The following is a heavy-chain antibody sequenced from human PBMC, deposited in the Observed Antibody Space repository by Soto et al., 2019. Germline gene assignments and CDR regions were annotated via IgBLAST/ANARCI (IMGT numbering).Heavy chain of an antibody. V-gene: IGHV1-46*03. Sequence: ASVKVSCKASVYTYAGYFRQWVRRAPGQGLEWMGIINPSRGSTTYAQKFQGRVTMTRGTSTSTVYMELISLRSDDMAVYYCARGGDSSGYLDYWGQGTLVTVSS. CDR1: VYTYAGYF. J-gene: IGHJ4*02. CDR2: INPSRGST. CDR3: ARGGDSSGYLDY. D-gene: IGHD3-22*01.